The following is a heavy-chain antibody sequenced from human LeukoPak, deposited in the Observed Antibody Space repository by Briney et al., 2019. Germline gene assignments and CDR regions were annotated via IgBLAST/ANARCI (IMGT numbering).Heavy chain of an antibody. CDR3: ARVLQLWFHFDY. CDR2: LTQDGSEI. Sequence: GGSLRLSCAASGFTFSSFWMSWVRQAPGKGLEWVANLTQDGSEIYYVDSVKGRFTISGDNAKNSLYLQMNSLRAEDTAVYYCARVLQLWFHFDYWGQGALVTVSS. V-gene: IGHV3-7*04. J-gene: IGHJ4*02. D-gene: IGHD5-18*01. CDR1: GFTFSSFW.